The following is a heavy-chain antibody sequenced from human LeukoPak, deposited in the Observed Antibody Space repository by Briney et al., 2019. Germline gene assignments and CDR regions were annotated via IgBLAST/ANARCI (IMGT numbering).Heavy chain of an antibody. Sequence: GGSLRLSCAASGFTFSSYWMSWVRQAPGKGLEWVANINQDGSEKYYVDSVKGRFTISRDNAKNSLYLQMNSLRAEDTAVYYCARGSEYDYVWGSYGPHLEYWGQGTLVTVSS. CDR3: ARGSEYDYVWGSYGPHLEY. D-gene: IGHD3-16*01. CDR2: INQDGSEK. J-gene: IGHJ4*02. V-gene: IGHV3-7*01. CDR1: GFTFSSYW.